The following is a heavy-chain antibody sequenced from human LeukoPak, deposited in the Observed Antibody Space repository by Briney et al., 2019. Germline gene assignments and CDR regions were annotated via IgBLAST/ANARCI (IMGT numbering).Heavy chain of an antibody. Sequence: PGGSLRLSCAASGVTVSSNYMSWVRQAPGKGLEWVSVIYRGGRKYYAESVKGRFTISRDNSKNTLYLQMNSLRAEDTAVYYCARDLYYDSSAQDWGQGTLVTVSS. CDR3: ARDLYYDSSAQD. V-gene: IGHV3-53*01. D-gene: IGHD3-22*01. CDR2: IYRGGRK. J-gene: IGHJ4*02. CDR1: GVTVSSNY.